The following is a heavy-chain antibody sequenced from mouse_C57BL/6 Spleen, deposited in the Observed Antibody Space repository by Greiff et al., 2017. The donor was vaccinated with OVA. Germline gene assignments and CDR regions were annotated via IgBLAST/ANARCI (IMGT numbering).Heavy chain of an antibody. Sequence: QVQLQQSGAELVRPGASVKLSCKASGYTFTDYYINWVKQRPGQGLEWIARIYPGSGNTYYNEKFKGKATLTAEKSSSTAYMQLSSLTSEDSAVYFCARFGYGLDYWGQGTTLTVSS. J-gene: IGHJ2*01. D-gene: IGHD2-2*01. CDR3: ARFGYGLDY. CDR1: GYTFTDYY. V-gene: IGHV1-76*01. CDR2: IYPGSGNT.